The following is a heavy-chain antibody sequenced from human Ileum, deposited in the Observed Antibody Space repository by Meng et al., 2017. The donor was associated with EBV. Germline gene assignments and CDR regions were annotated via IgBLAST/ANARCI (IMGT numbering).Heavy chain of an antibody. CDR3: ARGYSSGWYYFDS. V-gene: IGHV4-39*01. J-gene: IGHJ4*02. Sequence: PEESGPGLVKPSETLLLPCTVAGGPIDRSSDNWGWIRQSPGKGLEWMGNIYYSGTTYYNPSLKSRVTISVDTSKNQFSLKLSSVTAADTAVYYCARGYSSGWYYFDSWGQGTLVTVSS. D-gene: IGHD6-19*01. CDR2: IYYSGTT. CDR1: GGPIDRSSDN.